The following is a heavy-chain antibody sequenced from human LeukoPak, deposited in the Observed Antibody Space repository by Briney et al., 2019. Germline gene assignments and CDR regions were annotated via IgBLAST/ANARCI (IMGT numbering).Heavy chain of an antibody. V-gene: IGHV3-48*01. CDR3: ARTYDFGRGPPGDAFDN. CDR2: IDGHSGII. D-gene: IGHD3-3*01. Sequence: PGGSLRLSCAASGFTFTMFGMNWVRQAPGKGLEWVSYIDGHSGIIYYADSVQGRFTISRDNAKDSVFLQMNGLRVDDTAVYYCARTYDFGRGPPGDAFDNWGPGTLVTVPS. CDR1: GFTFTMFG. J-gene: IGHJ3*02.